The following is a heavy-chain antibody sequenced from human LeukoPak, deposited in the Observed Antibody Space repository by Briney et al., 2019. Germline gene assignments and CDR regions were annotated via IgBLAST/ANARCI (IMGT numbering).Heavy chain of an antibody. Sequence: GATVKVSCKVSGYTFTKYGIIWVRPAPGQGREWMGWVSTYNDNTNYAQNLQGRVTMTKDTSTSTAYMELRSLRSDDTAVYYCAREFDYYDDSGYSEDLWGQGTLVTVSS. D-gene: IGHD3-22*01. CDR3: AREFDYYDDSGYSEDL. V-gene: IGHV1-18*01. CDR2: VSTYNDNT. J-gene: IGHJ5*02. CDR1: GYTFTKYG.